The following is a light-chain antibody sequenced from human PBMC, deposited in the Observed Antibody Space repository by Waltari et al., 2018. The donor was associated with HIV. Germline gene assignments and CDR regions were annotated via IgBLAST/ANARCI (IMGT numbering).Light chain of an antibody. CDR1: QHISTS. J-gene: IGKJ4*01. V-gene: IGKV1-39*01. CDR2: GAS. Sequence: DIQMTQSPSSLSASVGDRVTITCRASQHISTSLNWYQQTPGKAPKLLIFGASLLQSGVPSRFTASGSGTDFTLTINSLQPEDFATYFCQQTYETVVTFGGGTK. CDR3: QQTYETVVT.